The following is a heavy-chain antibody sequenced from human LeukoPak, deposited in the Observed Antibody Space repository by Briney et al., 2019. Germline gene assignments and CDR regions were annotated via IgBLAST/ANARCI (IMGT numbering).Heavy chain of an antibody. CDR2: IYSDRST. CDR3: ARDSAFSSYSN. CDR1: GFTSNRNW. D-gene: IGHD2-15*01. Sequence: GGSLRLSCAASGFTSNRNWMYWMHWVRQAPGKGLEWVAIIYSDRSTYYPESVKGRFTISRDDSKNMLLLQMDSLRVEDTAIYYCARDSAFSSYSNWGQGTLVTVSS. V-gene: IGHV3-53*01. J-gene: IGHJ1*01.